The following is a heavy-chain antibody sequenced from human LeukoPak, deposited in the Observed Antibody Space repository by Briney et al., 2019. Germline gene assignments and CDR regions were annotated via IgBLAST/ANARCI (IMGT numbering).Heavy chain of an antibody. CDR2: IYSGGST. CDR1: GFTVSSNY. J-gene: IGHJ4*02. V-gene: IGHV3-66*01. D-gene: IGHD7-27*01. Sequence: GGSLRLSCAASGFTVSSNYMSWVRQAPGKGLEWVSVIYSGGSTYYADSVKGRFTISRDNSKSTLYLQMNSLRAEDTAVYYCARDLLGLFDYWGQGTLVTVSS. CDR3: ARDLLGLFDY.